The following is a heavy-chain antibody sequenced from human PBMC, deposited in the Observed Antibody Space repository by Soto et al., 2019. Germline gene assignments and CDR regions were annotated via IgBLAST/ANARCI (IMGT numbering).Heavy chain of an antibody. D-gene: IGHD3-16*01. CDR1: GGSVSSSSYY. J-gene: IGHJ6*02. CDR3: ARAWVWAYGMDV. Sequence: SETLSLTCTVSGGSVSSSSYYWSWIRQPPGKGLEWIGYIYYSGSTNYNPSLKSRVTISVDTSKNQFSLKLSSVTAADTAVYYCARAWVWAYGMDVWGQGTTVTVSS. CDR2: IYYSGST. V-gene: IGHV4-61*01.